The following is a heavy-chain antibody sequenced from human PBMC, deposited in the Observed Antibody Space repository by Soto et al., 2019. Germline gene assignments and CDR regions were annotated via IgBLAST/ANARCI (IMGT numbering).Heavy chain of an antibody. CDR2: IGGSGGSI. J-gene: IGHJ4*02. V-gene: IGHV3-48*02. D-gene: IGHD1-26*01. CDR1: GFTFSTFS. Sequence: PGGSLRLSCAASGFTFSTFSMNFVRQAPGKGLEWLSYIGGSGGSISYADSVKGRFTISRDNGKNTLYLQMSSLRDEDTAVYYCARDLAWAFDSWGQGALVTVSS. CDR3: ARDLAWAFDS.